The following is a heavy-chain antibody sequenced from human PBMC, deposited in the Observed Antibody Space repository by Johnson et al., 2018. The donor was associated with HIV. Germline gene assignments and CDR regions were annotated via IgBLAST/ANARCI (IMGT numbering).Heavy chain of an antibody. J-gene: IGHJ3*02. CDR1: GFTFSSYA. Sequence: QVQLVESGGGVVQPGRSLRLSCAASGFTFSSYAMHWVRQAPGKGLEWVAGISYDGSNEYYADSVKGRFTISRDNSKNTLYLQMNSLRAEDTAVYYCAKDWSRTVGATLGPGAFDIWGQGTMVTVSS. D-gene: IGHD1-26*01. CDR3: AKDWSRTVGATLGPGAFDI. V-gene: IGHV3-30*04. CDR2: ISYDGSNE.